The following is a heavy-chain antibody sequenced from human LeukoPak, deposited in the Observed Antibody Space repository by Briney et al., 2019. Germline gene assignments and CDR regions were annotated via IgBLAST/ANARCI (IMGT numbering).Heavy chain of an antibody. CDR2: ISAYNGNT. Sequence: ASVKVSCKASGYTFTSYGISWVRQAPGQGLEWMGWISAYNGNTNYAQKLQGRVTMTTDTSTSTVYMELSSLRSEDTAVYYCARVSARGSYSLDYWGQGTLVTVSS. CDR1: GYTFTSYG. CDR3: ARVSARGSYSLDY. V-gene: IGHV1-18*01. J-gene: IGHJ4*02. D-gene: IGHD1-26*01.